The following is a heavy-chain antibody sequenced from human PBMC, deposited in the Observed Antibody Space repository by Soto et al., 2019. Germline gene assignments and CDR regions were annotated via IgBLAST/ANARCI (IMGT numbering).Heavy chain of an antibody. J-gene: IGHJ2*01. Sequence: PGGSLRLSCVASEFTFSTYAMTWVRLAPGRGLEWVSSITASGAITYYRDSVKGRFTISRDNSKSTLYLQMNSLGGEDTAIYYCAKTPRGGGYGNSYFDLWGRGTLVTAPQ. V-gene: IGHV3-23*01. CDR3: AKTPRGGGYGNSYFDL. CDR2: ITASGAIT. D-gene: IGHD5-12*01. CDR1: EFTFSTYA.